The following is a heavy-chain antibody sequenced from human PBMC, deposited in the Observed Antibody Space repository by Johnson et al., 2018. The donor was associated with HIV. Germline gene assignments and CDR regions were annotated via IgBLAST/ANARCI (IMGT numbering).Heavy chain of an antibody. V-gene: IGHV3-20*04. J-gene: IGHJ3*02. CDR3: ARGDFWSGYPDAFDI. CDR1: GFTFSTYA. Sequence: VHLVESGGGLVQPGGSLRLSCAASGFTFSTYAMYWVRQAPGKGLEWVSGINWNGGSTGYADSVKGRFTISRDNAKNTLYLQMNSLRAEDTAVYYCARGDFWSGYPDAFDIWGQGTMVTVSS. D-gene: IGHD3-3*01. CDR2: INWNGGST.